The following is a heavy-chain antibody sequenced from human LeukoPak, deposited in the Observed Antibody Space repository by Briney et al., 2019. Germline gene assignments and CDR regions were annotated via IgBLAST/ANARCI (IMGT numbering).Heavy chain of an antibody. CDR2: IDYSGST. Sequence: SETLSLICTVSGGSISRHYWSWIRQPPGKGLEWIAYIDYSGSTNYNPSLKSRVTISVDASKNQFSLKLSSVTAADTAVCHCARDRRRELLHAFDIWGQGTMVTVSS. D-gene: IGHD1-26*01. J-gene: IGHJ3*02. CDR1: GGSISRHY. V-gene: IGHV4-59*11. CDR3: ARDRRRELLHAFDI.